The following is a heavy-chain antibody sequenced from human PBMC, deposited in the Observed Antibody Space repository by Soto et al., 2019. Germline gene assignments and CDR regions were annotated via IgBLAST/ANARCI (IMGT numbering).Heavy chain of an antibody. Sequence: EVQLLESGGGLVQPGGSLRLSCTASGFTFSSYVINWVRQAPGKGLEWVSGISGSGSNRYYADSMKGRFTVSRDNSKNTVYLQMNSLTANDTAVYYCAKERLTSAAAHYGLDVWGLGTTVTVSS. D-gene: IGHD3-9*01. CDR2: ISGSGSNR. CDR3: AKERLTSAAAHYGLDV. V-gene: IGHV3-23*01. J-gene: IGHJ6*02. CDR1: GFTFSSYV.